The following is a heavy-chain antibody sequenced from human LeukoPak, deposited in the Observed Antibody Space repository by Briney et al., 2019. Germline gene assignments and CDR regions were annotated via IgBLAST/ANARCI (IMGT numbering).Heavy chain of an antibody. D-gene: IGHD3-10*01. CDR2: IFHTGTT. Sequence: PSGTLSLTCNVSGASISTTDWWSWVRQPPGKGLEWIGRIFHTGTTNYNLALQGRVTILVDKSKNQFSLKLASVTAADSAIYYCARSPPYQRRGYWGQGTLVTVSS. CDR3: ARSPPYQRRGY. J-gene: IGHJ4*02. CDR1: GASISTTDW. V-gene: IGHV4-4*02.